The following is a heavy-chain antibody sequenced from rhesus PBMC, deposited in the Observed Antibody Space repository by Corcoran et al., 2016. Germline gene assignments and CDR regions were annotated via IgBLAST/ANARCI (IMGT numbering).Heavy chain of an antibody. CDR2: INPSNGNT. J-gene: IGHJ4*01. Sequence: QVQLVQSGAEVKKPGASVKLSCKASGYTFTSYFRNWGRQAPGTVFEWMGWINPSNGNTGYAQKFQGRVTMTRDTTTSTAYMELSSLRSEDTAVYYCARRLATVTLSYFDYWGQGVLVTVSS. V-gene: IGHV1S9*01. CDR1: GYTFTSYF. CDR3: ARRLATVTLSYFDY. D-gene: IGHD5-36*02.